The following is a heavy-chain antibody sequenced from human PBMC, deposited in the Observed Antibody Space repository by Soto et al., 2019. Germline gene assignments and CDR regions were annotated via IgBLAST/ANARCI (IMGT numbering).Heavy chain of an antibody. V-gene: IGHV4-39*01. J-gene: IGHJ4*02. CDR1: GGSISSSSYY. D-gene: IGHD3-9*01. CDR2: IYYSGST. CDR3: ARLTSPSVYFDY. Sequence: SETLSLTCTVSGGSISSSSYYWGWIRQPPGKGLEWIGSIYYSGSTYYNPSLKSRVTISVDTSKNQFSLKLSSVTAADTAVYYCARLTSPSVYFDYWGQGTLVTVSS.